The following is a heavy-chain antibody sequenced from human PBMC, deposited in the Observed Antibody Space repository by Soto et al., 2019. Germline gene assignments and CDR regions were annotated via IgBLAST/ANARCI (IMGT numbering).Heavy chain of an antibody. CDR2: ISHRGNT. CDR3: ARYDSSGDFDY. Sequence: QLHLQESGSGLVKPSQTLSLTCGVSGASISLVGYSWSWIRQPPGKGLEWIGYISHRGNTYYNPSPRSRVTISVDRSKNEFSLNLRSVTAADTAMYYCARYDSSGDFDYWGQGTLVAVSS. CDR1: GASISLVGYS. J-gene: IGHJ4*02. D-gene: IGHD3-22*01. V-gene: IGHV4-30-2*01.